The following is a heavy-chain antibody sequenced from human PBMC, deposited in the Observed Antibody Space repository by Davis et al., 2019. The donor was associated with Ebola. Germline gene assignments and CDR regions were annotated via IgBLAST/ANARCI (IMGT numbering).Heavy chain of an antibody. Sequence: ESLKLPREASGLRLRDYYMNWARPAPGKGLEWVSVLYNVYTMYYAASVKGRFTISRDSSMNTVHLRTSSLTSEHTAVYYGARAQQSLRYGLGSRDPRVGMAVWGQGTTVTVSS. CDR1: GLRLRDYY. D-gene: IGHD3-10*01. J-gene: IGHJ6*02. CDR2: LYNVYTM. CDR3: ARAQQSLRYGLGSRDPRVGMAV. V-gene: IGHV3-53*01.